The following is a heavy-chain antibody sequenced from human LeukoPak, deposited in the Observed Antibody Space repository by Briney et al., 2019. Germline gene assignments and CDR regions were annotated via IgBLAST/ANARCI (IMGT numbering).Heavy chain of an antibody. D-gene: IGHD3-22*01. CDR1: GGSISSSSYY. CDR2: IYYSGST. J-gene: IGHJ3*02. V-gene: IGHV4-39*01. CDR3: ARVQSMIQPPAYAFDI. Sequence: TSETLSLTCTVSGGSISSSSYYWGWIRPPPGKGLEWIGSIYYSGSTYYNPSLKSRVTISVDTSKNQFSLKLSSVTAADTAVYYCARVQSMIQPPAYAFDIWGQGTMVTVSS.